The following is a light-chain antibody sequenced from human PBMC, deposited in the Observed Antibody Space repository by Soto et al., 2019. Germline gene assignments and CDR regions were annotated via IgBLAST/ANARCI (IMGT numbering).Light chain of an antibody. Sequence: DIQLTQSPASLSASLGDRVTMTCRARQDITNFLNWYQQRPGAAPQLVIFDASGLQGGAPSRFSGVGSGTEFYFTINGLQSEDVATYYCQHFDDFPYSFGPGTRIDIK. V-gene: IGKV1-33*01. J-gene: IGKJ2*03. CDR3: QHFDDFPYS. CDR2: DAS. CDR1: QDITNF.